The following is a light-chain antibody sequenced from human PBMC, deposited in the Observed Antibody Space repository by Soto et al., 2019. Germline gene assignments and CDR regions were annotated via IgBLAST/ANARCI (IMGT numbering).Light chain of an antibody. CDR1: SSDVENYKL. CDR3: CSSVGSYV. J-gene: IGLJ1*01. Sequence: QPVLNQPASVSGSPVQSVTISFTATSSDVENYKLVSWYQQHPGKAPKPIIYEVTKRPSGVSNRFSGSKSANTASLTISGLQPEDEADCYCCSSVGSYVFGTGTKVTAL. V-gene: IGLV2-23*02. CDR2: EVT.